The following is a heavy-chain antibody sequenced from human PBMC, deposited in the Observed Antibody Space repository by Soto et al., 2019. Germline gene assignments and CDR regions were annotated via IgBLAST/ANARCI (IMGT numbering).Heavy chain of an antibody. V-gene: IGHV3-9*01. J-gene: IGHJ4*02. CDR1: GFTFDDYA. Sequence: EVQLVESGGGLVQPGRSLRLSCAVSGFTFDDYAMRWVRQAPGKGLEWVSIISWNSGIIGYADSVKGRFTISRDNAKNSLYLQMNSLRAEDTALYYCAKDRGGSYLFDYWGQGTLVTVSS. CDR2: ISWNSGII. D-gene: IGHD1-26*01. CDR3: AKDRGGSYLFDY.